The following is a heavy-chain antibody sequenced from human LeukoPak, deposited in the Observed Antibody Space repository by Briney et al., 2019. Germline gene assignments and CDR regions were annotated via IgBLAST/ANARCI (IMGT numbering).Heavy chain of an antibody. CDR3: AREGSYYFDC. J-gene: IGHJ4*02. CDR1: GFAFSPYE. CDR2: INSSGSTI. Sequence: GGSLRLSCAASGFAFSPYEMHWVRQAPGKGLEWVSYINSSGSTIYYADSVRGRFTISRDNAKNSLYLQMNSLRAEDTAVYYCAREGSYYFDCWGQGTLVTVSS. V-gene: IGHV3-48*03.